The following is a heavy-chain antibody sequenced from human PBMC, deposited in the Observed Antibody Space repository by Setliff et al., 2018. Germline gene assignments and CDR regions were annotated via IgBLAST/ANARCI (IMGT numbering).Heavy chain of an antibody. CDR3: AKLERGYSYDDAFDI. CDR1: GFTFDDYA. J-gene: IGHJ3*02. D-gene: IGHD5-18*01. Sequence: GGSLRLSCAASGFTFDDYAMHWVRQAPGKGLEWVSLISWDGGSTYYADSVKGRFTISRDNAKNSLYLQMNSLRAEDTALYYCAKLERGYSYDDAFDIWGQGTMVTVSS. CDR2: ISWDGGST. V-gene: IGHV3-43D*03.